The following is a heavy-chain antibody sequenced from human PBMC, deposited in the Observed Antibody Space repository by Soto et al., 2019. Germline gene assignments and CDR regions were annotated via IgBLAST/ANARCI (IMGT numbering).Heavy chain of an antibody. CDR2: ISSSGSTI. J-gene: IGHJ3*02. D-gene: IGHD2-2*01. Sequence: GGSLRLSCAASGFTFSDYYMSWIRQAPGKGLEWVSYISSSGSTIYYADSVKGRFTIPRDNAKNSLYLQMNSLRAEDTAVYYCARTDIVVVPAPADAFDIWGQGTMVTVSS. V-gene: IGHV3-11*01. CDR3: ARTDIVVVPAPADAFDI. CDR1: GFTFSDYY.